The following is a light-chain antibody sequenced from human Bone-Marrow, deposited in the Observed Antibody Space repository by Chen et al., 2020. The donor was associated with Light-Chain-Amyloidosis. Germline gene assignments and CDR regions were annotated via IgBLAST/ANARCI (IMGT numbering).Light chain of an antibody. V-gene: IGLV3-25*03. CDR2: RDT. CDR1: DLQTKY. J-gene: IGLJ2*01. CDR3: QSADSSGTYEVI. Sequence: YQLPQPPPLPLSPGPTASISFSGDDLQTKYAYWYQQKPGQAPVLVIHRDTERPSGISERFSGSSSGTTATLTISGVQAEDEADYHCQSADSSGTYEVIFGGGTKLTVL.